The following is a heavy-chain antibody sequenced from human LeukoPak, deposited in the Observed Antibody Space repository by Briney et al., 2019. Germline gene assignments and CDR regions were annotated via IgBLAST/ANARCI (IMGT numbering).Heavy chain of an antibody. V-gene: IGHV4-59*01. CDR2: IYYSGST. Sequence: SETLSLTCTVSGGSISSYYWSWIRQPPGKGLEWIGYIYYSGSTNYNPSLKSRVTISVDTSKNQFSLKLSSVTAADTAVYYCARWGIAADLDYWGQGTLVTVSS. J-gene: IGHJ4*02. CDR3: ARWGIAADLDY. D-gene: IGHD6-13*01. CDR1: GGSISSYY.